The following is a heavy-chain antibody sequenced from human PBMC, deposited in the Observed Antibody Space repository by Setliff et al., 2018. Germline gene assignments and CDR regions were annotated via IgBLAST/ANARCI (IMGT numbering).Heavy chain of an antibody. CDR2: MNPNSGNT. D-gene: IGHD1-26*01. CDR1: GYTFTSYD. V-gene: IGHV1-8*03. J-gene: IGHJ6*03. Sequence: ASVKVSCKASGYTFTSYDINWVRQATGQGLEWMGWMNPNSGNTGYAQKFQGRVTITRNTSISTAYMELSSLRSEDTAVYYCARVKVIVGATPRTYYMDVWGKGTMVTVSS. CDR3: ARVKVIVGATPRTYYMDV.